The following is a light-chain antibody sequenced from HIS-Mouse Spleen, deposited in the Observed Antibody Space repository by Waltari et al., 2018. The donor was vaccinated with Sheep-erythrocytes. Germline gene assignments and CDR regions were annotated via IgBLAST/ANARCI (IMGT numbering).Light chain of an antibody. CDR2: WAS. J-gene: IGKJ4*01. Sequence: DIVMTQSPDSLAVSLGERATINCKSSQSVLYSSNNKNYLAWYQQKPGQHPKLPSYWASTVESGVPDRVSGSESGTDFTLTISSLQAEDVAVYYCQQYYSTPLTFGGGTKVEIK. CDR3: QQYYSTPLT. V-gene: IGKV4-1*01. CDR1: QSVLYSSNNKNY.